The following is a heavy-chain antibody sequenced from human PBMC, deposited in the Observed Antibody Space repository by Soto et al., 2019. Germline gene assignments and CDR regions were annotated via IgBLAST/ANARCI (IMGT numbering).Heavy chain of an antibody. V-gene: IGHV4-59*01. J-gene: IGHJ6*02. D-gene: IGHD3-16*01. CDR1: GGPTSSYY. CDR2: IYYSGST. Sequence: SETLSLTCTVSGGPTSSYYWSWIRQPPGKGLEWIGYIYYSGSTNYNPSLKSRVTLSVDTSKNQFSLKLSSVTAADTAVYYCSNPVGDSNNVWGQGTTVT. CDR3: SNPVGDSNNV.